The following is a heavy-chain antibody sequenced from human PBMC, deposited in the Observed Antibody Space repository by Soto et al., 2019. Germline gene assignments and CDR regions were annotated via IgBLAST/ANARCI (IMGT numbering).Heavy chain of an antibody. CDR2: IIPIFGTA. J-gene: IGHJ5*02. Sequence: SVKVSCKASGGTFSSYAISWVRQAPGQGLEWMGGIIPIFGTADYAQKFQGRVTITADKSTSTAYMELSSLRSEDTAVYYCARHGDYFNWFDPWGQGTLVTVSS. V-gene: IGHV1-69*06. CDR3: ARHGDYFNWFDP. CDR1: GGTFSSYA. D-gene: IGHD4-17*01.